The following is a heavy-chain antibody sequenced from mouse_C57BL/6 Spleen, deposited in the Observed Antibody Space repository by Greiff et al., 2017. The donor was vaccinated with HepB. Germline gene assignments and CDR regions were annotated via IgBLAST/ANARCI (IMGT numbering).Heavy chain of an antibody. Sequence: QVQLQQPGAELVRPGSSVKLSCKASGYTFTSYWMDWVKQRPGQGLEWIGNIYPSDSETHYNQKFKDKATLTVDKSSSTAYMQLSSLTSEDSAVYYYARPGTDWYFDVWGTGTTVTVSS. D-gene: IGHD4-1*01. J-gene: IGHJ1*03. CDR2: IYPSDSET. V-gene: IGHV1-61*01. CDR3: ARPGTDWYFDV. CDR1: GYTFTSYW.